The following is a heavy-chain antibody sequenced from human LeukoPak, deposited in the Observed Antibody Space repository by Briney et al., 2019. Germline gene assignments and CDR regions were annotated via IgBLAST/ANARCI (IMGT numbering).Heavy chain of an antibody. D-gene: IGHD3-10*01. Sequence: SETLSLTCTVSGGSISSYYWSWIRQPPGKGLEWIGYIYYSGSTNYNPSLKSRVTISVDTSKNQFSLKLSSVTAADTAVYYRARDRAKGNWFDPWGQGTLVTVSS. J-gene: IGHJ5*02. V-gene: IGHV4-59*01. CDR3: ARDRAKGNWFDP. CDR2: IYYSGST. CDR1: GGSISSYY.